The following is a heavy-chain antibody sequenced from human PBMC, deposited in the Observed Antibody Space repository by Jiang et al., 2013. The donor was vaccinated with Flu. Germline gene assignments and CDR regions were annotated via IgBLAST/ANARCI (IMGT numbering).Heavy chain of an antibody. Sequence: GLVKPSQTLSLSCTVSGGSITRGGYYWSWVRQHPGRGLEWIGYITYNGKTSDNPSLTSRLTISIDTSKNQFSLKLNSLTAADTAVYYCARVSRYLPMDVWGQGTTVTVSS. V-gene: IGHV4-31*03. D-gene: IGHD3-16*02. CDR1: GGSITRGGYY. J-gene: IGHJ6*02. CDR2: ITYNGKT. CDR3: ARVSRYLPMDV.